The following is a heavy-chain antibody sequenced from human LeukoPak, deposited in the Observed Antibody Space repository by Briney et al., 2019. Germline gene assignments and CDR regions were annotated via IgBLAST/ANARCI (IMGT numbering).Heavy chain of an antibody. V-gene: IGHV3-23*01. D-gene: IGHD3-22*01. CDR3: AKGPYYYDSSGYSRRWFDP. Sequence: GGSLRLSCAASGFTFSSYAMSWVRQAPGKGLEWVSGISGSGGRTNYADSVKGRFTISRDNSKNTLNLQMNSLRAEDTAVYYCAKGPYYYDSSGYSRRWFDPWGQGTLVTVSS. J-gene: IGHJ5*02. CDR1: GFTFSSYA. CDR2: ISGSGGRT.